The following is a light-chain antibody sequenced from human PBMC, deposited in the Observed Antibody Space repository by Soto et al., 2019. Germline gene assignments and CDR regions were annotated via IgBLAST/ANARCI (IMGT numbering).Light chain of an antibody. V-gene: IGKV1-5*01. CDR2: DAS. J-gene: IGKJ1*01. Sequence: PATLLVYVSYLGTITFRASQSVSKWLAWYQQQPGKAPKLLIYDASTLESGAPARFSGSGSGTEFTLTINSLQSDDFTTYYCQQYEISSPRFGQ. CDR3: QQYEISSPR. CDR1: QSVSKW.